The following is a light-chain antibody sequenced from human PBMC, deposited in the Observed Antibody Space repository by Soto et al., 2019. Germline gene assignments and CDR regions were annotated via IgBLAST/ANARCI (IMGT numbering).Light chain of an antibody. CDR1: QSVTTY. V-gene: IGKV1-39*01. Sequence: DIQMTQSPSSLSASVGDRVTIACRASQSVTTYLNWYQQKPGKAPKLLIYGASSLQSGVPSRFSGSGSGTDFTLTISSLQPEDFATYFCQESYSAPYTFGQGTNLEI. CDR3: QESYSAPYT. CDR2: GAS. J-gene: IGKJ2*01.